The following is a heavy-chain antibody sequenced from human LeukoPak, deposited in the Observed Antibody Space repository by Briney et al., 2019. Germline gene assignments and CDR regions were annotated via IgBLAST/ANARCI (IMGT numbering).Heavy chain of an antibody. J-gene: IGHJ5*02. Sequence: GASVKVSCKASGGTFSTYPINWVRQAPGQGLEWMGGRIAVFPAPNYAQKFQGRITVTTDESTATAYMELSSLRPDDTAVYYCAGSDAWGQGTLVTVSS. V-gene: IGHV1-69*05. CDR1: GGTFSTYP. CDR2: RIAVFPAP. CDR3: AGSDA.